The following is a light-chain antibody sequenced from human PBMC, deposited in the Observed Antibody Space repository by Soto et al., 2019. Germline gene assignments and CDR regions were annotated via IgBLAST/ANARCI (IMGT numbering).Light chain of an antibody. CDR2: DVS. CDR3: SSYTIRTIPVI. Sequence: QSALTQPASVSGSPGQSIAISCSGTSSDVGTHNSVSWYQQHPGKAPKLLIYDVSSRPLGISDRFSGSKSGSTASLTISGLQDEDEPYYYCSSYTIRTIPVIFGGGTKLTVL. V-gene: IGLV2-14*03. CDR1: SSDVGTHNS. J-gene: IGLJ2*01.